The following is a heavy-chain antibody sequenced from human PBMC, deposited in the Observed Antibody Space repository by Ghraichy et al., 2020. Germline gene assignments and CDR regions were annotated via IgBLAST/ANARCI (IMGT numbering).Heavy chain of an antibody. J-gene: IGHJ4*02. CDR2: ISSSSSYI. V-gene: IGHV3-21*01. CDR3: ARDPHPPGH. CDR1: GGSISSSSHY. Sequence: ETLSLTCTVSGGSISSSSHYWGWVRQAPGKGLEWVSSISSSSSYIYYADSVKGRFTISRDNAKNSLYLQMNSLRAEDTAVYYCARDPHPPGHWGQGTLVTVSS.